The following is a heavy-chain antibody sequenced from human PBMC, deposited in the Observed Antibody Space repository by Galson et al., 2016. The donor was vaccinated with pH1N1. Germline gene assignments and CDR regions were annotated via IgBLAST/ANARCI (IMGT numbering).Heavy chain of an antibody. Sequence: SLRLSCAASGFTFTDFWMTWVRQPPGRGLEWVANIKHDGSDQNYVDSVKGRFTISRDNAKNSLYLQMDSLGAEDTAVYYCIREYWSLYHWGQGTLVTVST. V-gene: IGHV3-7*04. CDR2: IKHDGSDQ. D-gene: IGHD2-8*02. CDR3: IREYWSLYH. CDR1: GFTFTDFW. J-gene: IGHJ5*02.